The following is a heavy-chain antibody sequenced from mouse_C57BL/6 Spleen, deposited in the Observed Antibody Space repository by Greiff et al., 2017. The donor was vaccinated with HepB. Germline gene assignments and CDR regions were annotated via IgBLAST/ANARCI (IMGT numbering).Heavy chain of an antibody. Sequence: QVQLQQPGAELVRPGTSVKLSCKASGYTFTSYWMHWVKQRPGQGLEWIGVIDPSDSYTNYNQKFKGKATLTVDTSSSTAYMQLSSLTSEDSAVYYCARSGITTVVTGIPHYAMDYWGQGTSVTVSS. V-gene: IGHV1-59*01. CDR1: GYTFTSYW. D-gene: IGHD1-1*01. J-gene: IGHJ4*01. CDR3: ARSGITTVVTGIPHYAMDY. CDR2: IDPSDSYT.